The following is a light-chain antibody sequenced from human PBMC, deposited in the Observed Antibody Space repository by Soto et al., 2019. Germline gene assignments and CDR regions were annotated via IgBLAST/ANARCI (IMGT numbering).Light chain of an antibody. Sequence: DIQITKSPSIMSASVGDRVTITCRASHNINRWLAWYQQKPGKAPKLLIFAVSTLHSGVPTRFSGSGSGTDFTLTISRLEPEDFAVYYCQQYGNSPITFGQGTRLEIK. CDR2: AVS. J-gene: IGKJ5*01. V-gene: IGKV1-5*01. CDR1: HNINRW. CDR3: QQYGNSPIT.